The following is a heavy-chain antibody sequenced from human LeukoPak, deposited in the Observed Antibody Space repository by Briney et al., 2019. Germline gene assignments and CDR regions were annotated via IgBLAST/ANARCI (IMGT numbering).Heavy chain of an antibody. V-gene: IGHV1-69*01. J-gene: IGHJ4*02. CDR2: IIPIFGTA. CDR3: ARALDYGDFSCFDY. D-gene: IGHD4-17*01. CDR1: GGTFSSYA. Sequence: SAKVSCKASGGTFSSYAISWVRQAPGQGLEWMGGIIPIFGTANYAQKFQGRVTITADESTSTAYMELSSLRSEDTAVYYCARALDYGDFSCFDYWGQGTLVTVSS.